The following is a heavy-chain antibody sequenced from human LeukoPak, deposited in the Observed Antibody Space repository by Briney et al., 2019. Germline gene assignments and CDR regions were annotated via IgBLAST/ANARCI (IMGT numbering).Heavy chain of an antibody. Sequence: PGGSLRLSCAASGFTFSSYWMHWVRQAPGKGLVWVSRINSDGSSTSYADSVKGRFTISRDNAKNTLYLQMNSLRAEDTTVYYCARGGGYSYGSFDYWGQGTLVTVSS. V-gene: IGHV3-74*01. CDR2: INSDGSST. D-gene: IGHD5-18*01. J-gene: IGHJ4*02. CDR1: GFTFSSYW. CDR3: ARGGGYSYGSFDY.